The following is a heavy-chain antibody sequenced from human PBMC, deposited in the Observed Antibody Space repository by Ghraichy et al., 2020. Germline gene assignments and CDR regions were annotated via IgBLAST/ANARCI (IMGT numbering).Heavy chain of an antibody. CDR1: GGSISSSSYY. D-gene: IGHD6-25*01. Sequence: ETLSLTCTVSGGSISSSSYYWGWIRQPPGKGLEWIGSIYYSGSTYYNPSLKSRVTISVDTSKNQFSLKLSSVTAADTAVYYCARRAGEFDPWGQGTLVTVSS. CDR3: ARRAGEFDP. V-gene: IGHV4-39*01. CDR2: IYYSGST. J-gene: IGHJ5*02.